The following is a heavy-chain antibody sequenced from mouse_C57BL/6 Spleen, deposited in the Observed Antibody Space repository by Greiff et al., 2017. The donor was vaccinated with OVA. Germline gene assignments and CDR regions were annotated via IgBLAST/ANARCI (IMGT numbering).Heavy chain of an antibody. D-gene: IGHD4-1*01. Sequence: EVKVEESGGGLVKPGGSLKLSCAASGFTFSDYGMHWVRQAPEKGLEWVAYISSGSSTIYYADTVKGRFTISRDNAKNTLFLQMTSLRSEDTAMYYCARLGRRIDYWGQGTTLTVSS. J-gene: IGHJ2*01. CDR3: ARLGRRIDY. V-gene: IGHV5-17*01. CDR1: GFTFSDYG. CDR2: ISSGSSTI.